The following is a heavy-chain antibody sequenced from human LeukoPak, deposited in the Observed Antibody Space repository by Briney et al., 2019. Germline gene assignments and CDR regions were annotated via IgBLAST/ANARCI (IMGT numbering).Heavy chain of an antibody. Sequence: GGSLRLSCAASGFTFSNFGMSWVRQAPGKGLEWVSTISGNAVATYYADSVEGRFTISRDNSKNTLYLQINSLEAEDTAIYYCAKRGSGTLLPTYYYYMDVWGKGTTVTVSS. CDR2: ISGNAVAT. CDR1: GFTFSNFG. D-gene: IGHD2-15*01. J-gene: IGHJ6*03. CDR3: AKRGSGTLLPTYYYYMDV. V-gene: IGHV3-23*01.